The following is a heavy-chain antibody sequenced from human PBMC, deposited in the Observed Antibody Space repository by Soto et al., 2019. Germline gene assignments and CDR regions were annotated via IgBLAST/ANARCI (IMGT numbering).Heavy chain of an antibody. Sequence: GEALKNSCKGYGESFTSYWIGWVRQLPGKGLEWMGIIYPGDSDTRYSPSFQGQVTISADKSISTAYLQWSSLKASDTAMYYCARSAYSSSWYSGSRFDPWGQGXLVTVPS. CDR1: GESFTSYW. V-gene: IGHV5-51*01. CDR2: IYPGDSDT. J-gene: IGHJ5*02. CDR3: ARSAYSSSWYSGSRFDP. D-gene: IGHD6-13*01.